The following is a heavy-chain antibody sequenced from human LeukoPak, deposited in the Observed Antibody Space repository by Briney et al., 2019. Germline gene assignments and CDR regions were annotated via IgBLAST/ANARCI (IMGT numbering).Heavy chain of an antibody. D-gene: IGHD6-19*01. V-gene: IGHV4-39*01. CDR1: GGSISSSSYY. CDR2: IYYSGST. J-gene: IGHJ4*02. CDR3: ARTPPYSSGRDYFDY. Sequence: SETLSLTCTVSGGSISSSSYYWGWIRQPPGKGLEWIGSIYYSGSTYYNPSLKSRVTISVDTSKNQFSLKLSSVTAADTAVYYCARTPPYSSGRDYFDYWGQGTLVTVSS.